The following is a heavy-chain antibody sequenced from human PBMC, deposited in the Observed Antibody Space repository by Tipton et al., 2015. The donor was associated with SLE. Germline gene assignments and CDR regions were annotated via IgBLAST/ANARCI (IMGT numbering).Heavy chain of an antibody. Sequence: TLSLTCKVSGISISTHYWSWIRQPPGKGLEWIGQMHNSWDSTYNPSLKSRVTMSVDTSKNHFSLKLTSVIAADTAVYYCARDIEAPGDFLYFDYWGQGILVTVSS. CDR1: GISISTHY. CDR2: MHNSWDS. D-gene: IGHD7-27*01. V-gene: IGHV4-59*11. J-gene: IGHJ4*02. CDR3: ARDIEAPGDFLYFDY.